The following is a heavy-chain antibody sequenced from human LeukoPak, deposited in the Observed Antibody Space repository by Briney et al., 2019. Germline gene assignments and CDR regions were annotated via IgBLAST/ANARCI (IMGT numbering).Heavy chain of an antibody. CDR3: AIAVAAANYFDY. J-gene: IGHJ4*02. CDR1: GFTFSSYS. V-gene: IGHV3-48*01. Sequence: PGGSLRLSCAASGFTFSSYSMNWVRQAPGKGLEWVSYISSSSSTIYYADSVKGRFTISRDNPKNTLYLQMNSLRAEDTAVYYCAIAVAAANYFDYWGQGTLVTVSS. D-gene: IGHD6-19*01. CDR2: ISSSSSTI.